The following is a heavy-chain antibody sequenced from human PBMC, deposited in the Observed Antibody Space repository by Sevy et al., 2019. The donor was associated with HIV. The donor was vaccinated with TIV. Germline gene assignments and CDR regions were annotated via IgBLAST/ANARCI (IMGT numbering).Heavy chain of an antibody. CDR1: GGSINNYY. CDR3: ARDQVGTTHDAFDI. CDR2: INYSGST. V-gene: IGHV4-59*01. D-gene: IGHD2-21*02. Sequence: SETLSLTCSVSGGSINNYYWSWIRQPPGKGLEWIGYINYSGSTDYNPSLKSRVTISVDTSKNQFSLKLSSVTAADTTVYYCARDQVGTTHDAFDIWGQGTMVTVSS. J-gene: IGHJ3*02.